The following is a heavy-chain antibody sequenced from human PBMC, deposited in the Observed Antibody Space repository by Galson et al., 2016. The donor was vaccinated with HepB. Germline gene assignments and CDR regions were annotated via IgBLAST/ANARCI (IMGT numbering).Heavy chain of an antibody. V-gene: IGHV4-39*07. CDR2: LSYSGNA. Sequence: SETLSLTCTVSGGSVTASPYYHAWIRQPPGKGLEWIGTLSYSGNAYYNPSLKSHFTISMGASRNQFSLQLTSVTAADSAVYYCASLVAGNIHGMDDWGRGILVTVSS. D-gene: IGHD6-19*01. CDR1: GGSVTASPYY. CDR3: ASLVAGNIHGMDD. J-gene: IGHJ4*02.